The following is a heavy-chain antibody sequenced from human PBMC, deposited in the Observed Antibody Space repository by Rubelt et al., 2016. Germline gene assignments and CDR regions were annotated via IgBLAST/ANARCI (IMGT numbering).Heavy chain of an antibody. V-gene: IGHV3-23*01. Sequence: NRGEWVSAISSSGDSTYYVDSVKGRFTISRDNSKNTLYLQMNSLRAEDTAVYYCAKVKRAYFDFHDAFDIWGQGTMVTVSS. CDR2: ISSSGDST. J-gene: IGHJ3*02. D-gene: IGHD3-3*01. CDR3: AKVKRAYFDFHDAFDI.